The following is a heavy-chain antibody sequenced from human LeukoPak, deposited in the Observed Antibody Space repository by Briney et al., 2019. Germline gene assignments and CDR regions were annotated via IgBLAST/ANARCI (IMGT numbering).Heavy chain of an antibody. V-gene: IGHV4-59*02. J-gene: IGHJ6*02. D-gene: IGHD3-16*01. CDR1: GCSVSGYY. CDR3: AKFGADYDMAV. Sequence: SETLCLTCAAFGCSVSGYYWTWVRQPPGKGLEWIGQIHYSGNADYNASPKSRITISVDTSKNEISLRMSSMTAADTGIYYCAKFGADYDMAVWGQGTTVTVPS. CDR2: IHYSGNA.